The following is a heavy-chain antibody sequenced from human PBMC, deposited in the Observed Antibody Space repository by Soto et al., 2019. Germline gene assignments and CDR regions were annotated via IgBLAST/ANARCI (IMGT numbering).Heavy chain of an antibody. CDR3: ARVAAAAGSNWFDP. D-gene: IGHD6-13*01. V-gene: IGHV4-39*02. J-gene: IGHJ5*02. Sequence: SETLSLTCTASGGSISSNSYYWGWIRQSPGKGLEWIGSIGYTGTIYYNPSLQGRVTMTTDTSTSTAYTELRSLRSDDTAVYYCARVAAAAGSNWFDPWGQGTLVTVSS. CDR2: IGYTGTI. CDR1: GGSISSNSYY.